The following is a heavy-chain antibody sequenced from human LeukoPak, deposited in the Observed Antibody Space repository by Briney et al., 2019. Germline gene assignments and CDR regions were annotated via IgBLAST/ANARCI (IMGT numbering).Heavy chain of an antibody. CDR3: ATAPGYDFWSGYYN. J-gene: IGHJ4*02. Sequence: SGTLSPTCAVYGGAFSGFYWSWVRHPPREGLEWAGEINHSGSTNYNPSLKSRVTISVDTSKNQFSLKLSSVTAADTAVYYCATAPGYDFWSGYYNWGQGTLVTVSS. CDR2: INHSGST. CDR1: GGAFSGFY. V-gene: IGHV4-34*01. D-gene: IGHD3-3*01.